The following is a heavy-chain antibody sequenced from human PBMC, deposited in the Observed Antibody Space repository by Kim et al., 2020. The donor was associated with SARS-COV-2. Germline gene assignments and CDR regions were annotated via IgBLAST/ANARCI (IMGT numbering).Heavy chain of an antibody. D-gene: IGHD1-7*01. CDR1: GFTFSSYS. J-gene: IGHJ4*02. CDR3: ARDGKLELRGLNDY. V-gene: IGHV3-21*01. CDR2: ISSSSTYI. Sequence: GGSLRLSCAASGFTFSSYSMNWVRQAPGKGLEWVSSISSSSTYIYYADSVKGRFTISRDNAKNSLYLQMNSLRAEDTAVYYCARDGKLELRGLNDYWGQGTLVTVSS.